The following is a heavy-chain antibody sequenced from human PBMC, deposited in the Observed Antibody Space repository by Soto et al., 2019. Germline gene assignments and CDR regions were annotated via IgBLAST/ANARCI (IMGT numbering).Heavy chain of an antibody. D-gene: IGHD3-22*01. CDR2: MSPNGNNQ. V-gene: IGHV3-30-3*01. CDR1: VFTFIIYA. J-gene: IGHJ4*02. Sequence: PGWSLRLSCAAPVFTFIIYALHWVRQAPGKGLEWVAVMSPNGNNQYYADSVKGRFTISRDTSKSTLYLQMTSLRPDDTAAYYCATGANFYYDTSRYWGQGTLVTVSS. CDR3: ATGANFYYDTSRY.